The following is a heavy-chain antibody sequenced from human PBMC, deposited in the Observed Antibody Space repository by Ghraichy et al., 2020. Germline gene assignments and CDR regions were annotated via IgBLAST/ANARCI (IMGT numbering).Heavy chain of an antibody. Sequence: GGSLRLSCAASGFTFSSYAMSWVRQAPGKGLEWVSAIGGSGGTTYFADSVKGRFTISRDNSKNTLYLQMNSLRAEDTAIYFCAKDRLTIAARHFDYWGQGTLVTVSS. CDR1: GFTFSSYA. CDR2: IGGSGGTT. J-gene: IGHJ4*02. D-gene: IGHD6-6*01. CDR3: AKDRLTIAARHFDY. V-gene: IGHV3-23*01.